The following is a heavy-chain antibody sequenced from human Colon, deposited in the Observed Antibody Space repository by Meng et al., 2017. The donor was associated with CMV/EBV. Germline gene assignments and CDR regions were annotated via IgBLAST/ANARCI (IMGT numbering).Heavy chain of an antibody. CDR2: VSTYNGKT. V-gene: IGHV1-18*01. D-gene: IGHD1/OR15-1a*01. CDR1: GYAFTGDD. J-gene: IGHJ4*02. Sequence: QVQLVQSGAEVKKPGASVKVSCKASGYAFTGDDISWVRQAPGQGLEWMGWVSTYNGKTIYLETLQGRVSMTTDTATSTAYMELRNLRSDDTAVYYCARDWEAAWNTVITDYWGQGTLVTVSS. CDR3: ARDWEAAWNTVITDY.